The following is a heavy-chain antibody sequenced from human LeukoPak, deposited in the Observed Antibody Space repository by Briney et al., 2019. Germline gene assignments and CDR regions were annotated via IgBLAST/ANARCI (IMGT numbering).Heavy chain of an antibody. J-gene: IGHJ3*02. Sequence: GRSLRLSCAASGFTFSSYGMHWVRQAPGKGLEWVAVISYDGSNKYYADSVKGRFTISRDNSKNTLYLQMNSLRAEDTAVYYCAKDFRRIVVVSAFDIWGQGTMVTVSS. CDR2: ISYDGSNK. CDR1: GFTFSSYG. CDR3: AKDFRRIVVVSAFDI. D-gene: IGHD3-22*01. V-gene: IGHV3-30*18.